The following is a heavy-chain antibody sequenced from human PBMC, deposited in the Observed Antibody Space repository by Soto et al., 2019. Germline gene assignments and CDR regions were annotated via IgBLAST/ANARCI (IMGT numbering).Heavy chain of an antibody. CDR3: ARGVTLVRGVIHTPYFDY. CDR1: GGSISSGGYY. V-gene: IGHV4-31*03. Sequence: SETLSLTCTVSGGSISSGGYYWSWIRQHPGKGLEWIGYIYYSGSTYYNPSLKSRVTISVDTSKNQFSLKLSSVTAADTAVYYCARGVTLVRGVIHTPYFDYWGQGALVT. CDR2: IYYSGST. D-gene: IGHD3-10*01. J-gene: IGHJ4*02.